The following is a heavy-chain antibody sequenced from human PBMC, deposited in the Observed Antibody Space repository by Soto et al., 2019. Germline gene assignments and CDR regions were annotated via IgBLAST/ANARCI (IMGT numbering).Heavy chain of an antibody. J-gene: IGHJ2*01. CDR3: ARELTPTYCSGGICYSFWYFKL. V-gene: IGHV1-46*01. Sequence: QVQLVQSGAEVKKPGASVKVFCKASGYTFTSLYMHCVRQAPGQGLEWLGIINPSGGSTSYAQKFQRRGTMTRNKFTSTVYMELSSRRSEKTAEYNCARELTPTYCSGGICYSFWYFKLRVRGTLVTVSS. CDR2: INPSGGST. CDR1: GYTFTSLY. D-gene: IGHD2-15*01.